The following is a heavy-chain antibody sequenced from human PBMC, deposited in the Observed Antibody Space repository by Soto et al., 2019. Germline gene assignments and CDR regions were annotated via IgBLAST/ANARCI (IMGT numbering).Heavy chain of an antibody. J-gene: IGHJ6*02. D-gene: IGHD6-19*01. Sequence: LRLSCAASGFAFSSYEMNWVRQAPGKGLEWVSYISSSGSTIYYADSVKGRFTISRDSSNNTLYLQMNSLRGEDTATYYCAKARQAQSHYYYGMDVWGQGTPVTVSS. CDR3: AKARQAQSHYYYGMDV. V-gene: IGHV3-48*03. CDR1: GFAFSSYE. CDR2: ISSSGSTI.